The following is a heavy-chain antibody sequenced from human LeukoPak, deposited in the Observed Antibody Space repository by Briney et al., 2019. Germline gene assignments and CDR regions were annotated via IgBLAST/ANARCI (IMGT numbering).Heavy chain of an antibody. CDR3: ARSSGYYYYFDY. V-gene: IGHV3-23*01. D-gene: IGHD3-22*01. CDR1: GFTFSSYA. Sequence: GGSLRFSCAASGFTFSSYAMSWVRQAPGKGLEGVSAISGSGGSTYYADSVKGRFTISRDNSKNTLYLQMNSLRAEDTAVYYCARSSGYYYYFDYWGQGTLVTVSS. CDR2: ISGSGGST. J-gene: IGHJ4*02.